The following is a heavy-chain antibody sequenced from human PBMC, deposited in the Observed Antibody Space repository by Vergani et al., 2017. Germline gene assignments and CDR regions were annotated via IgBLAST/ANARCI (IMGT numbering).Heavy chain of an antibody. V-gene: IGHV1-69*06. Sequence: QVQLVQSGAEVKKPGSSVKVSCKASGGTFSSYAISWVRQATGQGLEWMGGIIPIFGTANYAQKFQGRVTITADKSTGTAYMELSSLRSEDTAVYYCARALLVGATSYDAFDIWGQGTMVTVSS. CDR2: IIPIFGTA. CDR3: ARALLVGATSYDAFDI. D-gene: IGHD1-26*01. J-gene: IGHJ3*02. CDR1: GGTFSSYA.